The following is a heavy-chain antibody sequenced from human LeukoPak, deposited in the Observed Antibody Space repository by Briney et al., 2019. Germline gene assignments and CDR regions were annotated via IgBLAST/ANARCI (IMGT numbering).Heavy chain of an antibody. V-gene: IGHV4-39*01. Sequence: SETLSLTCAVYGGSFSGYYWGWIRQPPGKVLEWIGSIYYSGSIYYNPSLKSRVTISVDTSKNHFSLKLSSVTAADTAVYYCARQTRYWYFDLWGRGTLVTVSS. CDR1: GGSFSGYY. CDR3: ARQTRYWYFDL. J-gene: IGHJ2*01. D-gene: IGHD4-23*01. CDR2: IYYSGSI.